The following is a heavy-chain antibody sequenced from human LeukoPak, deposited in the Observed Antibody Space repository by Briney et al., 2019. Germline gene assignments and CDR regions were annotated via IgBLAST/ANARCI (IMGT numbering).Heavy chain of an antibody. V-gene: IGHV4-59*01. CDR3: ARGALTGPFYFDY. CDR1: GGSISTYF. J-gene: IGHJ4*02. CDR2: ISNSGTT. D-gene: IGHD3-9*01. Sequence: PSETLSLTCTVSGGSISTYFWTWIRQPPGERLEWIGYISNSGTTNYNPSLKSRVTISVDTSKNQFSLKVTSVTAADTAVYYCARGALTGPFYFDYWGQGTLVTVSS.